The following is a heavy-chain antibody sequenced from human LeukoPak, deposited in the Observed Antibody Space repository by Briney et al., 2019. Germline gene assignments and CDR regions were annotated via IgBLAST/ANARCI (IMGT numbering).Heavy chain of an antibody. Sequence: ASVKVSCKASGYTFTSYDINWVRQATGQGLEWMGWMNPNSGNTGYAQKFQGRVTITRNTSISTAYMELSSLRSEDTAVYYCARAMYSSGWYTNFDYWGQGTLVTVSS. CDR1: GYTFTSYD. V-gene: IGHV1-8*03. CDR2: MNPNSGNT. CDR3: ARAMYSSGWYTNFDY. J-gene: IGHJ4*02. D-gene: IGHD6-19*01.